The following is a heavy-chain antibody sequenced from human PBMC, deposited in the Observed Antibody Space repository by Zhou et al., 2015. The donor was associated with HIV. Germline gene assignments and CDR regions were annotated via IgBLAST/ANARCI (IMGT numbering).Heavy chain of an antibody. D-gene: IGHD1-1*01. CDR2: IIPIIGVT. J-gene: IGHJ2*01. CDR3: VRETLEGNRWRPHRERGNWYFDL. V-gene: IGHV1-69*08. CDR1: GGTFSSSS. Sequence: QVQLVQSGAEGKKPGSSVKVSCKTSGGTFSSSSISWVRQAPGEGLEWMGRIIPIIGVTDYAQKFQERLTLTAETSTTTASMELSSLRSDDTAVYYCVRETLEGNRWRPHRERGNWYFDLWGPGTLVTVSS.